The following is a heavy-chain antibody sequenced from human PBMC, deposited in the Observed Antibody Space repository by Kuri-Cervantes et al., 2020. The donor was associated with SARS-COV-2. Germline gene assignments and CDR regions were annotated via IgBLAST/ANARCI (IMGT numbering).Heavy chain of an antibody. D-gene: IGHD5-24*01. V-gene: IGHV3-48*03. CDR3: ARESRDAYNLGSFDL. CDR1: GFTFSSYE. Sequence: GESLKISCAASGFTFSSYEMHCVRQAPGKGLEWVSYISSSGSAIYYADSVKGRFTISRDNAKNSLYLQMNSLRDEDTAVYYCARESRDAYNLGSFDLWGRGTLVTVSS. CDR2: ISSSGSAI. J-gene: IGHJ2*01.